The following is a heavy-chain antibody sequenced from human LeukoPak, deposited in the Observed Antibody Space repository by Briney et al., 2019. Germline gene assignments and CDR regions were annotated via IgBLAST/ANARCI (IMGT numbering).Heavy chain of an antibody. V-gene: IGHV4-39*02. CDR1: GGSISSSSYY. CDR3: AREVGSRYYDFWSGYLSYMDA. CDR2: IYYSGST. J-gene: IGHJ6*03. D-gene: IGHD3-3*01. Sequence: SETLSLTCTVSGGSISSSSYYWGWIRQPPGKGLEWIESIYYSGSTYYNPSLKSRVTISVDTSKNQFSLKLSSVTAADTAVYYCAREVGSRYYDFWSGYLSYMDAWGKGTTVTVSS.